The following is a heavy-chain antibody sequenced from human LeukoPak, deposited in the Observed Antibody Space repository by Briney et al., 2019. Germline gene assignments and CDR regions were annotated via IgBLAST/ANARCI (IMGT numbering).Heavy chain of an antibody. Sequence: GRSLRLSCAASGFTFSNYDMHWVRQAPGKGLEWVAVISYDGRKKDFAASVKGRFTISRDNSKNTLYVQMNSLRAEDTAVYYCAKGGVSDSGSWYGDYFDYWGQGTLVTVSS. D-gene: IGHD6-13*01. CDR2: ISYDGRKK. V-gene: IGHV3-30*18. CDR3: AKGGVSDSGSWYGDYFDY. CDR1: GFTFSNYD. J-gene: IGHJ4*02.